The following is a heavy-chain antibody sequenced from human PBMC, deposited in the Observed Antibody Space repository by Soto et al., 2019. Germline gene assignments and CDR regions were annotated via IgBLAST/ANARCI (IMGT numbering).Heavy chain of an antibody. J-gene: IGHJ4*02. Sequence: SETLSLTCTVSSDSISRYYWSWIRQSPGKGLEWIGYVHYSGSTSYSPSLASRVTLSLDSSQNQFSLTLRSVTTADRALYFCARGVYGAYLDYWGQGIPVTVSS. V-gene: IGHV4-59*01. CDR2: VHYSGST. D-gene: IGHD3-10*01. CDR3: ARGVYGAYLDY. CDR1: SDSISRYY.